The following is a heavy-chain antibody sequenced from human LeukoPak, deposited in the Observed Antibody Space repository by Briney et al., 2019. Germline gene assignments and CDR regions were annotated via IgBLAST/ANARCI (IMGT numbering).Heavy chain of an antibody. CDR1: GYTFTSYG. Sequence: ASVKVSCKASGYTFTSYGISWVRQAPGQGLEWMGWISAYNGNTNYAQKLQGRVTMTTDTSTSTAYMEPRSLRSDDTAVYYCARDGTLNYRYYYYGMDVWGQGTTVTVSS. CDR3: ARDGTLNYRYYYYGMDV. CDR2: ISAYNGNT. D-gene: IGHD1-7*01. J-gene: IGHJ6*02. V-gene: IGHV1-18*01.